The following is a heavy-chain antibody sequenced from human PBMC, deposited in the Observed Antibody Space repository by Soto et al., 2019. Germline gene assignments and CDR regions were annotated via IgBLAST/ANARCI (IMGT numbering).Heavy chain of an antibody. Sequence: QVQLVQSGAEVKKPGASVKVSCKASGYTFTSYTLHWVRQAPGQRLEWMGRINTGNGNTKYTQKFQGRVTITRDTTASTTYKDRSGLRAVDTAVYYCAIGDTVVRGVIIDYFDYWGQGTLVTVSS. CDR2: INTGNGNT. V-gene: IGHV1-3*04. J-gene: IGHJ4*02. CDR1: GYTFTSYT. CDR3: AIGDTVVRGVIIDYFDY. D-gene: IGHD3-10*01.